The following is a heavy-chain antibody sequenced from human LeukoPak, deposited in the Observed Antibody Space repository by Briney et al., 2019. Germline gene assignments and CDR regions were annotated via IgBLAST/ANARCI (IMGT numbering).Heavy chain of an antibody. D-gene: IGHD7-27*01. CDR2: MNEDGSGT. CDR1: GFTIRSSG. J-gene: IGHJ4*02. CDR3: ARDPAWGAIDY. Sequence: GGSLRLSGAFSGFTIRSSGMSWVRQTPGKGLEGVADMNEDGSGTYYVDSVKGRFTVSRDNAKNSLYLQMSSLRAEDTAVYYCARDPAWGAIDYWGQGTLVTVSS. V-gene: IGHV3-7*01.